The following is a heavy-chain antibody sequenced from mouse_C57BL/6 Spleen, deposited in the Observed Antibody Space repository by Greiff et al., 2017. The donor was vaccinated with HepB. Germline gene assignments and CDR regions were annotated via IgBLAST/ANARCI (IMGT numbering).Heavy chain of an antibody. Sequence: QVQLQQPGAELVKPGASVKLSCKASGYTFTSYWMHWVKQRPGQGLEWIGMIHPNSGSTNYNEKFKSKATLTVDKSSSTAYMQLSSLTSEDSAVYYFSRASYDYGSSPSWYFDVWGTGTTVTVSS. J-gene: IGHJ1*03. CDR3: SRASYDYGSSPSWYFDV. CDR1: GYTFTSYW. V-gene: IGHV1-64*01. D-gene: IGHD1-1*01. CDR2: IHPNSGST.